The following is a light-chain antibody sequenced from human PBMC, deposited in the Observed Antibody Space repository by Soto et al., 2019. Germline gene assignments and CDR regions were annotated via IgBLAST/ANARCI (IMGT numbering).Light chain of an antibody. J-gene: IGLJ1*01. Sequence: QSALTQPASVSVSPGQSITVSCTGTSSDVGNYNLLSWYQQHPGKAPKLMIYEGSKRPSGVSNRFSGSKSGNTASLTISGLQAEDEADYYCCSYTDSRTYVFGTGTKVTVL. V-gene: IGLV2-23*01. CDR2: EGS. CDR1: SSDVGNYNL. CDR3: CSYTDSRTYV.